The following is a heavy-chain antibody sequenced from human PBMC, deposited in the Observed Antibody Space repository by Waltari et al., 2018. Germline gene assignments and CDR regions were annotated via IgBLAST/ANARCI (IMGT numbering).Heavy chain of an antibody. CDR2: IIPIFGTA. V-gene: IGHV1-69*01. CDR1: GGTFSSYA. D-gene: IGHD3-22*01. J-gene: IGHJ1*01. CDR3: AREETDYYDSSGYYPAEYFQH. Sequence: QVQLVQSGAEVKKPGSSVKVSCKASGGTFSSYAISWVRQAPGQGLEWMGGIIPIFGTANYAQKCQGRVTITADESTSTAYMELSSLRSEDTAVYYCAREETDYYDSSGYYPAEYFQHWGQGTLVTVSS.